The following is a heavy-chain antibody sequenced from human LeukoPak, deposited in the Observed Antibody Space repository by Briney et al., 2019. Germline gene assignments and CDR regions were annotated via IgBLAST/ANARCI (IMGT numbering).Heavy chain of an antibody. D-gene: IGHD3-9*01. V-gene: IGHV3-7*01. CDR2: IKQDGSEK. CDR1: GFSFRSYW. CDR3: AGGSGYLITS. J-gene: IGHJ5*02. Sequence: GGSLRLSCAATGFSFRSYWMNWVRQAPGKGLEWLAIIKQDGSEKHYKGSVEGRFTISRDNARNSLHLPMNSLRAEDTAVYYCAGGSGYLITSWGQGALVTVSS.